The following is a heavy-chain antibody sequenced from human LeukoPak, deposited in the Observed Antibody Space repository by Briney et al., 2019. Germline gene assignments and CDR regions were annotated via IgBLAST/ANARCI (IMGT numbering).Heavy chain of an antibody. CDR2: FDPEDGET. V-gene: IGHV1-24*01. CDR3: ATGVPRYYDILTGYSPQQV. J-gene: IGHJ4*02. CDR1: GYTLTELS. D-gene: IGHD3-9*01. Sequence: ASVKVSCKVSGYTLTELSMHWVRQAPGKGLEWMGGFDPEDGETIYAQKFQGRVTMTEDTSTDTAYMELSSLRSEDTAVYYCATGVPRYYDILTGYSPQQVWGQGTLVTVSS.